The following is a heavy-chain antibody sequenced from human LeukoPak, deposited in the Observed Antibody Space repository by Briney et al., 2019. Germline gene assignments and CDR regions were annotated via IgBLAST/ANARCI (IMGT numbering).Heavy chain of an antibody. Sequence: SETLSLTCTVSGYSISSGYYWGWIRQPPGKGLEWIGSIYYSGSTYYNPSLKSRVTISVDTSKNQFSLKLSSVTAADTAVYYCARDLLNDRIQLWLHDAFDIWGQGTMVTVSS. J-gene: IGHJ3*02. D-gene: IGHD5-18*01. V-gene: IGHV4-38-2*02. CDR3: ARDLLNDRIQLWLHDAFDI. CDR1: GYSISSGYY. CDR2: IYYSGST.